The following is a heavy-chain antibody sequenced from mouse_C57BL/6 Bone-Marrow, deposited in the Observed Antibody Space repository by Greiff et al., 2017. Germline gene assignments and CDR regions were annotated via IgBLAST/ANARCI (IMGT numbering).Heavy chain of an antibody. CDR2: ISSGSSTI. V-gene: IGHV5-17*01. J-gene: IGHJ3*01. D-gene: IGHD1-1*01. Sequence: EVKLMESGGGLVKPGGSLKLSCAASGFTFSDYGMHWVRQAPEKGLEWVAYISSGSSTIYYADTVKGRFTISRDNAKNTLFLQMTSLRSEDTAMYYCARDHYYGSSYGFAYWGQGTLVTVSA. CDR1: GFTFSDYG. CDR3: ARDHYYGSSYGFAY.